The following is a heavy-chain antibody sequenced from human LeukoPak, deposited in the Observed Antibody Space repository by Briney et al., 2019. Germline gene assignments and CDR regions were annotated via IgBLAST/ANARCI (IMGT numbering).Heavy chain of an antibody. Sequence: SETLSLTCTVSGGSISSSSYYWSWIRQPAGKGLEWIGRIYTSGSTNYNPSLKSRVTISVDTSKNQFSLKLSSVTAADTAVYYCAREKPIRIFDYWGQGTLATVSS. CDR1: GGSISSSSYY. D-gene: IGHD2-2*02. CDR2: IYTSGST. CDR3: AREKPIRIFDY. V-gene: IGHV4-61*02. J-gene: IGHJ4*02.